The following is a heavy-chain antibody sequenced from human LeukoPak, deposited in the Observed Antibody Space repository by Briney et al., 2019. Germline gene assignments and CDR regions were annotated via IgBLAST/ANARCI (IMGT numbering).Heavy chain of an antibody. CDR2: IIPIFGTA. CDR1: GGTFSSYA. CDR3: ASDSYYYGSGTPYGLDY. D-gene: IGHD3-10*01. V-gene: IGHV1-69*13. Sequence: GASVKVSCKASGGTFSSYAISWVRQAPGQGLEWMGGIIPIFGTANYAQKFQGRVTITADESTSTAYMELSSLGSEDTAVYYCASDSYYYGSGTPYGLDYWGQGTLVTVSS. J-gene: IGHJ4*02.